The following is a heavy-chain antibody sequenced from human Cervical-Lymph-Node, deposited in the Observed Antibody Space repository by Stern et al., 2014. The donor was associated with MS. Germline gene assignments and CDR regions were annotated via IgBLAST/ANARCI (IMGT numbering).Heavy chain of an antibody. CDR1: GGSISSSNW. Sequence: QVQLKASGPGLVKPSGTLSLTCAVSGGSISSSNWWSWVRQPPGKGLEGIGEIYHSGSTNFNPVLHSRDTLSVDKSKNQFSLKLSSVTAADTAVYYCATVSGYYYPYYFDYWGQGTLVTVSS. CDR2: IYHSGST. D-gene: IGHD3-22*01. V-gene: IGHV4-4*02. CDR3: ATVSGYYYPYYFDY. J-gene: IGHJ4*02.